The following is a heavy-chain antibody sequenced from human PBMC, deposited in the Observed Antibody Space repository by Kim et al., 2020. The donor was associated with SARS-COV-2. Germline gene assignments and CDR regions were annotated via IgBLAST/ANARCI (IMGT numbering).Heavy chain of an antibody. CDR3: ARGALYASGNYYCDY. D-gene: IGHD3-16*01. Sequence: GGSLRLSCAASGFTFSDYYMTWIRQAPGKGLEWISYIKSSGDTTFYADSVKGRFTISRDNAKNSLSLQMTSLRAEDTAVYYCARGALYASGNYYCDYWG. J-gene: IGHJ4*01. CDR2: IKSSGDTT. CDR1: GFTFSDYY. V-gene: IGHV3-11*01.